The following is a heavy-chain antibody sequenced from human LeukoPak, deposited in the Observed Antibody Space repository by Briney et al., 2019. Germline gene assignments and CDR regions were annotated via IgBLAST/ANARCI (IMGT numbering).Heavy chain of an antibody. CDR3: AKDGMEEMIVPRLPYYFDY. J-gene: IGHJ4*02. Sequence: GGSLRLSCAASGFTFSSYAMSWVRQAPGKGLEWVSAISGSGGSTYYADSVKGRFTISRDNSKNTLYLQMNSLGAEDTAVYYCAKDGMEEMIVPRLPYYFDYWGQGTLVTVSS. CDR1: GFTFSSYA. D-gene: IGHD3-22*01. V-gene: IGHV3-23*01. CDR2: ISGSGGST.